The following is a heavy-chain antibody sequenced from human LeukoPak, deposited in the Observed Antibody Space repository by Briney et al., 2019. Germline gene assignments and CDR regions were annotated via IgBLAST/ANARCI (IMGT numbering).Heavy chain of an antibody. J-gene: IGHJ4*02. CDR2: IKPDGSEK. Sequence: AGGSLRLSCAASGFTFSSYWMSWVRQAPGKGLEWVANIKPDGSEKYYVDSVKGRFTMSRDNAKNSLYLQMNSLRAEDTAVYYCARLSIAVVDSDFWGQGTLVTVSS. D-gene: IGHD6-19*01. CDR3: ARLSIAVVDSDF. CDR1: GFTFSSYW. V-gene: IGHV3-7*01.